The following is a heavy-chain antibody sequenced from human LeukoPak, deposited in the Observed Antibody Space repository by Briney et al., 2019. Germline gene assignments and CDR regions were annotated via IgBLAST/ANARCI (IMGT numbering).Heavy chain of an antibody. V-gene: IGHV3-21*01. J-gene: IGHJ4*02. Sequence: GGSLRLSCAASGFTFSSYSMNWVRQAPGKGLEWVSSISSSSSYTYYADSVKGRFTISRDNAKNSLYLQMNSLRAEDTAVCYCGRDFRWGQGTLVTVS. CDR3: GRDFR. CDR2: ISSSSSYT. CDR1: GFTFSSYS.